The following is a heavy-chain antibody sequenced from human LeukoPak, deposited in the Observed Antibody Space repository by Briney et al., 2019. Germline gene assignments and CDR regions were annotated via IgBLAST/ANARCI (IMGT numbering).Heavy chain of an antibody. CDR3: ARDLAYCGGDCGY. CDR1: GFTFSSYS. V-gene: IGHV3-21*01. CDR2: ISGSGSYI. D-gene: IGHD2-21*01. J-gene: IGHJ4*02. Sequence: PVGPLRLSCAASGFTFSSYSMNWVRQAPGKGLEWVSSISGSGSYIYYADSVKGRFTISRDNAKNSLYLQMNSLRAEDTAVYYCARDLAYCGGDCGYWGQGTLVTVSS.